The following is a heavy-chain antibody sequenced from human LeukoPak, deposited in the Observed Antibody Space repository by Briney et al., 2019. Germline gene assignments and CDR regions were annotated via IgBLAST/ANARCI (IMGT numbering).Heavy chain of an antibody. J-gene: IGHJ5*02. CDR3: ARVTRVRGEAFGVVPPRFDP. CDR2: INPNSGGT. D-gene: IGHD3-3*01. CDR1: GYTFTGYY. Sequence: GASVKVSCKASGYTFTGYYMHWVRQAPGQGLEWMGWINPNSGGTNYAQKFQGRVTMTRDTSISTAYMELSRLRSDDTAVYYCARVTRVRGEAFGVVPPRFDPWGQGTLVTVSS. V-gene: IGHV1-2*02.